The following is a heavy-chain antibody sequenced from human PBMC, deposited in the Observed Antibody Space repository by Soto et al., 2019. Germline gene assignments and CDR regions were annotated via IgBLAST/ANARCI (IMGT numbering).Heavy chain of an antibody. CDR1: GFTLSTYW. D-gene: IGHD2-8*01. CDR3: AREFYGVCPTRPRAFAS. Sequence: PGGSLRLSCAASGFTLSTYWMHWVRQSPEKGLVWVSRINGDGSSTAYADSVKGRFTISRDNAKNTLYVQMNSLRAEDTAVYFCAREFYGVCPTRPRAFASWGKRSLDTVAS. CDR2: INGDGSST. V-gene: IGHV3-74*01. J-gene: IGHJ5*02.